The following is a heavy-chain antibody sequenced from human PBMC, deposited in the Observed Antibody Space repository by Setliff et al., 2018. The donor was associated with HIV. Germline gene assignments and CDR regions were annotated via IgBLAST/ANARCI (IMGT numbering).Heavy chain of an antibody. V-gene: IGHV4-31*03. D-gene: IGHD6-6*01. Sequence: SETLSLTCTVSGGSISSEGYYWSWIRQHPGKGLEWIGYIYYSGNTYYRPSLKSRLTISVDTSKNQFSLKLRSVTAADTAVYYCVRAEYSSSSDWFAPWGQGALVTVSS. CDR2: IYYSGNT. CDR3: VRAEYSSSSDWFAP. J-gene: IGHJ5*02. CDR1: GGSISSEGYY.